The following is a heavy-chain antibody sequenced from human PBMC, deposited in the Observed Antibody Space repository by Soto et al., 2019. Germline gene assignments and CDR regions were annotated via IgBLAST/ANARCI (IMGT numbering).Heavy chain of an antibody. CDR2: VKNNGGAT. CDR3: AADLGPAYDSNNWFDP. CDR1: GFIFSHAW. V-gene: IGHV3-15*07. Sequence: VQLVESGGDLVQPGGSLRLSCAASGFIFSHAWFHWVRQPPGKGLELVGRVKNNGGATDYAASVKGRFTISRDDSKDTVYLQMSSLTTEDTAIYYCAADLGPAYDSNNWFDPWGQGTLVTVSS. J-gene: IGHJ5*02. D-gene: IGHD2-21*01.